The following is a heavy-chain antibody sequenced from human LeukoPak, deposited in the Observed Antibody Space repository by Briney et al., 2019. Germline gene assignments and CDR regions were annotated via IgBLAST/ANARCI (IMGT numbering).Heavy chain of an antibody. CDR1: GYTFTSYD. Sequence: ASVKVSCKASGYTFTSYDINWVRQATAQGLEWMGWMNPNSGNTGYAQKFQGRVTMTRNTSISTAYMELSRLRSDDTAVYYCARGSTGDMSAFDIWGQGTMVTVSS. CDR3: ARGSTGDMSAFDI. CDR2: MNPNSGNT. J-gene: IGHJ3*02. D-gene: IGHD7-27*01. V-gene: IGHV1-8*01.